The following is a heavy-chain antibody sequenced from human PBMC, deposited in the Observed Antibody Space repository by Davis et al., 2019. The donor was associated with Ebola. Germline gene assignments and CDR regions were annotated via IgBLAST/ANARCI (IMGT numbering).Heavy chain of an antibody. CDR2: ISSDGSDA. CDR3: AKGGSGWPSDYSYGMGV. Sequence: GESLKISCTASGFSFSNYVMHWVRQAPGKGLEWVAVISSDGSDAYYADSVKGRFTISRDNSKNTLYLQMNSLTVEDTAVYYCAKGGSGWPSDYSYGMGVWGKGTTVTVSS. J-gene: IGHJ6*04. CDR1: GFSFSNYV. V-gene: IGHV3-30-3*01. D-gene: IGHD6-19*01.